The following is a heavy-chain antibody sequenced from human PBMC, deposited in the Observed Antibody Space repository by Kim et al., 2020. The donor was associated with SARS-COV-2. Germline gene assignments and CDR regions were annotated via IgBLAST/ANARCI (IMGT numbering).Heavy chain of an antibody. CDR2: IYSDGTT. Sequence: GGSLRLSCAASGFTVSNNDMTWVRQAPGKGLEWVSLIYSDGTTYHADSVKGRFTISRDNSKNTLYLQMNSLRAEDTAVYYCTRDGRSCSRTSCYAGDYSYGMDVWGQGTTVTVS. V-gene: IGHV3-53*01. D-gene: IGHD2-2*01. CDR3: TRDGRSCSRTSCYAGDYSYGMDV. J-gene: IGHJ6*02. CDR1: GFTVSNND.